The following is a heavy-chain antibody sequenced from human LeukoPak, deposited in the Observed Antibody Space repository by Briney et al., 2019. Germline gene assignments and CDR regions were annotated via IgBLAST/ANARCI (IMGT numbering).Heavy chain of an antibody. CDR3: AKASIGSFTYGMDV. Sequence: GGPLRLSCAASGFTFSSYAMSWVRQAPGKGLEWVSAISGSGGSTYYADSVKGRFTISRDNSKNTLYLQMNSLRAEDTIVYYCAKASIGSFTYGMDVWGQGTTVTVSS. J-gene: IGHJ6*02. D-gene: IGHD2/OR15-2a*01. V-gene: IGHV3-23*01. CDR1: GFTFSSYA. CDR2: ISGSGGST.